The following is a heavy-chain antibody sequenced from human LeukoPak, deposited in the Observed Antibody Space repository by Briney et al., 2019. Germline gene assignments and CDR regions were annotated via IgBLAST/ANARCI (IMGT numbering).Heavy chain of an antibody. CDR1: GYTFTSYY. Sequence: ASVKVSCKASGYTFTSYYMHWVRQAPGQGLEWMGIINPSGGSTSYAQQFQGRVTMARDTSTSTVYMELSSLRSEDTAVYYCAREGEPAWYFDYWGQGTLVPVSS. J-gene: IGHJ4*02. CDR3: AREGEPAWYFDY. D-gene: IGHD1-14*01. V-gene: IGHV1-46*01. CDR2: INPSGGST.